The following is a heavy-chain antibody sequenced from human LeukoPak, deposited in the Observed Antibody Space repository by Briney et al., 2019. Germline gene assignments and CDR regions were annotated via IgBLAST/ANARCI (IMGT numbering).Heavy chain of an antibody. V-gene: IGHV3-64*02. CDR1: GFTFNTYG. D-gene: IGHD2-2*01. CDR3: TRRYCTSITCPHFDY. J-gene: IGHJ4*02. CDR2: ISSEGGRP. Sequence: GGSLRLSCAASGFTFNTYGMHWVRQAPGKGLEYVSAISSEGGRPYYADFVKGRFTISRDNSKNMLYLQMNSLRTEDTAVYYCTRRYCTSITCPHFDYWGQGTLVTVSS.